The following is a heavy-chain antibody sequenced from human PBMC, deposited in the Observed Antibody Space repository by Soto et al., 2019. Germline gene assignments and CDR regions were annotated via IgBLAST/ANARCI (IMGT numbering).Heavy chain of an antibody. CDR3: ARPTIFGVVIIGPLFDY. V-gene: IGHV4-61*01. Sequence: SETLSLTCTVSGGSVSSGSYYWSWIRQPPGKGLEWIGYIYYSGSTNYNPSLKSRVTISVDTSKNQFSLKLSSVTAADTAVYYCARPTIFGVVIIGPLFDYWGQGTLVTVSS. D-gene: IGHD3-3*01. CDR2: IYYSGST. J-gene: IGHJ4*02. CDR1: GGSVSSGSYY.